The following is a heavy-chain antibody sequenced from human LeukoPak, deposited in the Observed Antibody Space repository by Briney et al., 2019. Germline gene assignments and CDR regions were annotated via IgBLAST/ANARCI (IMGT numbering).Heavy chain of an antibody. V-gene: IGHV1-3*01. CDR1: GYTFTSDA. CDR2: INAGNGNT. Sequence: ASVKVSCKASGYTFTSDAMHWVRQAPGQRLECMGWINAGNGNTKYSQKFQGRVTITRDTSASTAYMELSSLRSEDTAVYYCARGGYDTYGMDVWGKGTTVTVSS. CDR3: ARGGYDTYGMDV. D-gene: IGHD3-9*01. J-gene: IGHJ6*04.